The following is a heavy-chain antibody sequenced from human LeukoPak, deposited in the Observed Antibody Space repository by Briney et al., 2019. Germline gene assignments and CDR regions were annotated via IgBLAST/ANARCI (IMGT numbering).Heavy chain of an antibody. V-gene: IGHV1-2*02. CDR2: INPNSGGT. CDR1: GYTFTGYY. Sequence: ASVKVSCKASGYTFTGYYMHWVRQAPGQGLEWMGWINPNSGGTNYAQKFQGRVTMTRDTSISTAYMELSRLRSDDTAVYYCASMTTVNDYYYYYMDVWGKGTTVTVSS. CDR3: ASMTTVNDYYYYYMDV. J-gene: IGHJ6*03. D-gene: IGHD4-11*01.